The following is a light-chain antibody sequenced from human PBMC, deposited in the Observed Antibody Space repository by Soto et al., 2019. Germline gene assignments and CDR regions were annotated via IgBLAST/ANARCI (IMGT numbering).Light chain of an antibody. CDR1: QNLRSS. V-gene: IGKV3-15*01. CDR2: GAS. J-gene: IGKJ1*01. CDR3: QQYNIWPQT. Sequence: VMTQSPATLSVSPGERATLSCRASQNLRSSLAWYQQKPGQVPRLLIYGASTRATGIPARFSGSGSGTEFTLTISSLQSEDFAVYFCQQYNIWPQTFGQGTKVEIK.